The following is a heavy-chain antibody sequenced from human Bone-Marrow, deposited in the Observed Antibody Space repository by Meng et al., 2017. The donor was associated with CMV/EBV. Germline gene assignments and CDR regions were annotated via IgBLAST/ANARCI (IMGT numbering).Heavy chain of an antibody. CDR2: INPNSGGT. D-gene: IGHD3-16*01. J-gene: IGHJ6*02. Sequence: ASVKVSCKASGYTFTGYYMHWVRQAPGQGLEWMGWINPNSGGTNYAQKFQGRVTMTRDTSISTAYMELSRLRSDDTAVYYCAGAKGGTYYYGMHVWGQGTTVTVSS. CDR3: AGAKGGTYYYGMHV. CDR1: GYTFTGYY. V-gene: IGHV1-2*02.